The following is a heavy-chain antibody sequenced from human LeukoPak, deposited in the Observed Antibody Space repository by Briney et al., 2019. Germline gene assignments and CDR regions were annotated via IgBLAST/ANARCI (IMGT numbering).Heavy chain of an antibody. CDR2: ISSSSSYI. CDR3: ARRGWGGYSGYGGFDY. V-gene: IGHV3-21*01. CDR1: GFTFSSYS. D-gene: IGHD5-12*01. Sequence: GGSLRLSCAASGFTFSSYSMNWVRQAPGKGLEWVSSISSSSSYIYYADSVKGRFTISRDNAKNSLYLQMNSLRAEDTAVYYCARRGWGGYSGYGGFDYWGQGTLVTVSS. J-gene: IGHJ4*02.